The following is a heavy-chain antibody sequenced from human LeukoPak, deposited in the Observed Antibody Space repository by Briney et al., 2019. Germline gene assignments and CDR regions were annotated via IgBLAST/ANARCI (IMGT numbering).Heavy chain of an antibody. V-gene: IGHV3-48*03. CDR2: ISSSGSTI. J-gene: IGHJ4*02. CDR3: ARDYGGSSPFDY. CDR1: GFTFSSYE. D-gene: IGHD4-23*01. Sequence: GGSLRLSCAASGFTFSSYEMHWVRQAPGKGLEWVSYISSSGSTIYYTDSVKGRFTISRDNAKNSLYLQMNSLRAEDTAVYYCARDYGGSSPFDYWGQGTLVTVSS.